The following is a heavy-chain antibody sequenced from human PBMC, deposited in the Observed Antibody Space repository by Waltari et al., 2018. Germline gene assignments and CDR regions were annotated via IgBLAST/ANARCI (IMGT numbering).Heavy chain of an antibody. CDR3: ASAYGSGSYGIDY. J-gene: IGHJ4*02. CDR2: ISSSGSTI. D-gene: IGHD3-10*01. V-gene: IGHV3-48*03. CDR1: GFPFSSYE. Sequence: EVQLVESGGGLVQPGGSLRLSCAASGFPFSSYELNWVRQAPGKGLEWVSYISSSGSTIYYADSVKGRFTISRDNAKNSLYLQMNSLRAEDTAVYYCASAYGSGSYGIDYWGQGTLVTVSS.